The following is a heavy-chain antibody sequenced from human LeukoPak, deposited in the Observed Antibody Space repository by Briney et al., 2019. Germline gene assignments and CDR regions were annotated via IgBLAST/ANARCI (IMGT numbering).Heavy chain of an antibody. CDR1: GFTFSSYS. Sequence: PGRSLRLSCAASGFTFSSYSMNWVRQAPGKGLEWVSSISSSSSYIYYADSVKGRFTISRDNAKNSLYLQMNSLRAEDTAVYYCARAHQIVVPAAPDYWGQGTLVTVSS. V-gene: IGHV3-21*01. CDR3: ARAHQIVVPAAPDY. J-gene: IGHJ4*02. D-gene: IGHD2-2*01. CDR2: ISSSSSYI.